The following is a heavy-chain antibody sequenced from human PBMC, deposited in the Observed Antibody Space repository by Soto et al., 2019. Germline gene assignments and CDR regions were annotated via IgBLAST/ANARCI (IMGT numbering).Heavy chain of an antibody. Sequence: GGSLRLSCAASGFTFSTYAMTWVRQAPGEGLEWVSDISGSGATTYYADSVKGRFTISRDNSKNTLFLQMNSLRAEDTAVYYCAKSPGLFGSWCDPWGQGTLVTVSS. V-gene: IGHV3-23*01. CDR2: ISGSGATT. CDR1: GFTFSTYA. J-gene: IGHJ5*02. CDR3: AKSPGLFGSWCDP. D-gene: IGHD3-3*01.